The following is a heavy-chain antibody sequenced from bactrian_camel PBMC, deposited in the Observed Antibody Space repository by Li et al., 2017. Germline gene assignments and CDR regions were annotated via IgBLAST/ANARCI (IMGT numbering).Heavy chain of an antibody. D-gene: IGHD6*01. J-gene: IGHJ6*01. V-gene: IGHV3S1*01. Sequence: HVQLVESGGGLVQPGGSLRLSGAAPGFTFSTFWMYWVRQAPGKGLEWVSGISSSGGSTNYVDSVKGRFTISRGNAKNTVYLQLNSLKTEDTAMYYCAAVRYGVTWYPLCRARSADFGYWGQGTQVTVS. CDR2: ISSSGGST. CDR3: AAVRYGVTWYPLCRARSADFGY. CDR1: GFTFSTFW.